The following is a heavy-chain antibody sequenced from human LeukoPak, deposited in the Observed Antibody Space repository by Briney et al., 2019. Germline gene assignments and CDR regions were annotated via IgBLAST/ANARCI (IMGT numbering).Heavy chain of an antibody. CDR1: GGSISSGDYY. D-gene: IGHD6-13*01. CDR2: IYYSGST. Sequence: PSETLSLTCTVSGGSISSGDYYWSWIRQPPGKGLERIGYIYYSGSTYYNPSLKSRFTISVDTSKNQFSLKLSSVTAADTAGYYCARGSIAAAGTLGNWGQGTLVTVSS. J-gene: IGHJ4*02. V-gene: IGHV4-30-4*01. CDR3: ARGSIAAAGTLGN.